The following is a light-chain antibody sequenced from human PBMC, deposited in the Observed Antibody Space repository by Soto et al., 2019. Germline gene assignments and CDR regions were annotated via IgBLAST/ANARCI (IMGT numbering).Light chain of an antibody. CDR1: QSISSW. CDR2: DAS. J-gene: IGKJ1*01. V-gene: IGKV1-5*01. Sequence: DIQMTQSPSTLSASVGDRVTITCRASQSISSWLAWYQQKAGKAPKLLIYDASSLEIGVPSRFSGSGSGTEFTLTISSLQPEDFATYYCQQYNSYSQTFGQGTKVEIK. CDR3: QQYNSYSQT.